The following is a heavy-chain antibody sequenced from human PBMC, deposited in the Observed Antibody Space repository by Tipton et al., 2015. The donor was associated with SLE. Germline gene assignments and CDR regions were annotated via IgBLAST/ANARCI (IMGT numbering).Heavy chain of an antibody. V-gene: IGHV3-30-3*01. Sequence: SLRLSCAASGFTFSSYAMHWVRQAPGKGLEWVAVISYDGSNKYYADSVKGRFTISRDNSKNTLYLQMNSLRAEDTAVYYCARAQYSSGWYSFDAFDIWGQGTMVTVSS. CDR1: GFTFSSYA. D-gene: IGHD6-19*01. CDR2: ISYDGSNK. J-gene: IGHJ3*02. CDR3: ARAQYSSGWYSFDAFDI.